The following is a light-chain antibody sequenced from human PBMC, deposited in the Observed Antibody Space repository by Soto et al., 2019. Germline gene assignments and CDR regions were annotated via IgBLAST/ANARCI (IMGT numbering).Light chain of an antibody. V-gene: IGLV3-21*04. J-gene: IGLJ2*01. Sequence: SYVLTQPPSLSVAPGKTARITCGGNNIGSKSVHWYQQKPGQAPVLVIFYDSDRPSGIPERFSGSNSGNTATLTISRVEAGDEADYYCQVWDSSGDHPVFGGGTKLTVL. CDR2: YDS. CDR3: QVWDSSGDHPV. CDR1: NIGSKS.